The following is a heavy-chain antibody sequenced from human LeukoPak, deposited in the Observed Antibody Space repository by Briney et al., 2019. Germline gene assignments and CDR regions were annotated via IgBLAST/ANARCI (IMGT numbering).Heavy chain of an antibody. CDR3: ARGPYCSSTSCYPPDAFDI. CDR2: ISYDGINK. CDR1: GFSFRSYG. V-gene: IGHV3-33*01. Sequence: PGWSLRLACAASGFSFRSYGMHWVRQAPGTGLEWVVVISYDGINKNYAVSVKGRFTISRDNYKNKLYLKMNSLRAEDTAVYYCARGPYCSSTSCYPPDAFDIWGQGTMVTVSS. J-gene: IGHJ3*02. D-gene: IGHD2-2*01.